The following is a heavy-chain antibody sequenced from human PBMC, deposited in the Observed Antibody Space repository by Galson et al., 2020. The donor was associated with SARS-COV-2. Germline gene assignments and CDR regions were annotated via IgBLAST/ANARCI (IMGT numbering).Heavy chain of an antibody. J-gene: IGHJ3*02. CDR3: ASYYDSSGYYSVAFDI. D-gene: IGHD3-22*01. CDR2: SYSGGST. CDR1: GFTVSSNY. V-gene: IGHV3-53*04. Sequence: GESLKISCAASGFTVSSNYMSWVRQAPGKGLEWVSVSYSGGSTYYADSVKGRFTISRHNSKNTLYLQMNSLRAEDTAVYYCASYYDSSGYYSVAFDIWGQGTMVTVSS.